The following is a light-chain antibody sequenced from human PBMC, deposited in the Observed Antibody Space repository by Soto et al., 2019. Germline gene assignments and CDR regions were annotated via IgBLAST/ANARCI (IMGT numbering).Light chain of an antibody. CDR2: LKSDGSH. CDR1: SGHNTYS. Sequence: QSVLTQSPSASASLGASVKLTCTLSSGHNTYSIAWHQQQPEKGPRFLMKLKSDGSHSRGDGIPDRFSGSSSGAERYLTISSLQSEDEADYYCQTWATGIQVFGGGTKPTVL. CDR3: QTWATGIQV. V-gene: IGLV4-69*01. J-gene: IGLJ2*01.